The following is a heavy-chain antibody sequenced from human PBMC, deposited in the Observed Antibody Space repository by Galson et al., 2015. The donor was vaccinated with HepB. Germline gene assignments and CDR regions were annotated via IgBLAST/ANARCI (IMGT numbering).Heavy chain of an antibody. Sequence: SVKVSCKASGYTFTSYGISWVRQAPGQGLEWMGWISAYNGNTNYAQKLQGRVTMTADTSTSTAYMELRSLRSDDTAVYYCARTYYDFWSGYATRHYFDYWGQGTLVTVSS. V-gene: IGHV1-18*04. J-gene: IGHJ4*02. CDR2: ISAYNGNT. CDR3: ARTYYDFWSGYATRHYFDY. D-gene: IGHD3-3*01. CDR1: GYTFTSYG.